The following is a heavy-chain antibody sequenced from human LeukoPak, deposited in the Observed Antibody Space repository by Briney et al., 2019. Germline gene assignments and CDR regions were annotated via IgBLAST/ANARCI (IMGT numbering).Heavy chain of an antibody. CDR2: MYHSGNT. CDR1: GYSINSGYY. V-gene: IGHV4-38-2*02. Sequence: SETLSLTCSVSGYSINSGYYWGWIRQPPGKGLEWIGTMYHSGNTYYNPSLESRVTISVDTSKNQFTLKLSSVTAADTAVYYCARGRYGWLPFDYWGQGTLVTVSS. J-gene: IGHJ4*02. D-gene: IGHD3-16*01. CDR3: ARGRYGWLPFDY.